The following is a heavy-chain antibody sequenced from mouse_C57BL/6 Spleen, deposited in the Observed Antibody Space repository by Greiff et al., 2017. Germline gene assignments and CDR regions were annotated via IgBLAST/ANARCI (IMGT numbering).Heavy chain of an antibody. J-gene: IGHJ2*01. CDR3: ARYDYDGGFDY. D-gene: IGHD2-4*01. Sequence: EVQLQQSGAELVKPGASVKLSCTASGFNIKDYYMHWVQQRTEQGLEWIGRIDPEDGENKYAPKFQGKATLTADTSSNTAYLQRSSLTSEDSSVYYCARYDYDGGFDYWGQGTTLTVSS. CDR1: GFNIKDYY. V-gene: IGHV14-2*01. CDR2: IDPEDGEN.